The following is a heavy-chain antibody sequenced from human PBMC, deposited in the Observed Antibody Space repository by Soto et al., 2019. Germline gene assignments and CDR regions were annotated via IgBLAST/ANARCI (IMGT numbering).Heavy chain of an antibody. CDR1: GFTFSSYA. CDR2: ISYDGSNK. Sequence: GGSLRLSCAASGFTFSSYAMHWVRQAPGKGLEWVAVISYDGSNKYYADSVKGRFTISRDNSKNTLYLQMNSLRAEDTAVYYCARLCSSSWYYFDYWGQGTLVTVSS. D-gene: IGHD6-13*01. J-gene: IGHJ4*02. CDR3: ARLCSSSWYYFDY. V-gene: IGHV3-30-3*01.